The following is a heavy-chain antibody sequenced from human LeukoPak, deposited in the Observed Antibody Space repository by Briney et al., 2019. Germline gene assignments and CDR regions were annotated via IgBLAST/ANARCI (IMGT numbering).Heavy chain of an antibody. CDR1: GYTFTSYY. V-gene: IGHV1-46*01. Sequence: VASVTVSCKASGYTFTSYYMHWVRQAPGQGLEWMGIINPSGGSTSYAQKFQGRVTMTRDTSTSTVYMELSSLRSEDTAVYYCARGRGSSGRRNWFDPWGQGTLVTVSS. CDR2: INPSGGST. J-gene: IGHJ5*02. CDR3: ARGRGSSGRRNWFDP. D-gene: IGHD6-19*01.